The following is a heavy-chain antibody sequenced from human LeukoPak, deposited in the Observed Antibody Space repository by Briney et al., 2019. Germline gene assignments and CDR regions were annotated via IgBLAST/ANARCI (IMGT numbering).Heavy chain of an antibody. CDR2: ISSSGSTI. V-gene: IGHV3-11*01. J-gene: IGHJ4*02. CDR3: ARLNSSSWYRFVFDY. Sequence: GGSLRLSCAASGFTFSDYYMSWIRQAPGKGLEWVSYISSSGSTIYYADSVKGRYTISRDNAKNSLYLQMNSLRAEDTAVYYCARLNSSSWYRFVFDYWGQGTLVTVSS. CDR1: GFTFSDYY. D-gene: IGHD6-13*01.